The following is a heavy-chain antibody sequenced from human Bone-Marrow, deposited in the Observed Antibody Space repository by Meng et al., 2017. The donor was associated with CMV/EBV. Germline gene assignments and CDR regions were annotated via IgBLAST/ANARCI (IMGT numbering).Heavy chain of an antibody. V-gene: IGHV1-18*01. CDR1: SYAFTNYG. J-gene: IGHJ4*02. D-gene: IGHD6-19*01. CDR3: ARGVAVAGPGDY. Sequence: GQLVQAWGEGKKPLSSVMSSCKAASYAFTNYGNRWVRQRPGQGLELVGWISAYNGNTNYSHKLQRRVTMTTDTSTNTGYMELRSLRSADTAVYYCARGVAVAGPGDYWGQGTLVTVSS. CDR2: ISAYNGNT.